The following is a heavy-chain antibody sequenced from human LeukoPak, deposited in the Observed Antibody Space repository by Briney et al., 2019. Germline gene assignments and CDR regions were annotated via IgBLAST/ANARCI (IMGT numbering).Heavy chain of an antibody. CDR2: IYYSGST. CDR1: GGSINGYY. CDR3: ARGMDAAMAPFDY. Sequence: SETLSLTCTVSGGSINGYYWNWIRQPSGKGLEWIGYIYYSGSTDYNPSLGSRATISLDTSKNQFSLKLRSVTAADTAVYYCARGMDAAMAPFDYWGQGTLVSVSS. D-gene: IGHD5-18*01. J-gene: IGHJ4*02. V-gene: IGHV4-59*01.